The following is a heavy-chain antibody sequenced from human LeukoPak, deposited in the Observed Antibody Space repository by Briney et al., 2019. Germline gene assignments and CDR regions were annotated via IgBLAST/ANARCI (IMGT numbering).Heavy chain of an antibody. Sequence: KTSETLSLTCTVSGXSISSYYWSWIRQPPGKGLEWIEYIYYSGSTNYNPSLKSRVTISVDTSKNQFSLKLSSVTAADTAVYYCAATMVRGVHTHFDYWGQGTLVTVSS. CDR2: IYYSGST. D-gene: IGHD3-10*01. CDR1: GXSISSYY. CDR3: AATMVRGVHTHFDY. J-gene: IGHJ4*02. V-gene: IGHV4-59*08.